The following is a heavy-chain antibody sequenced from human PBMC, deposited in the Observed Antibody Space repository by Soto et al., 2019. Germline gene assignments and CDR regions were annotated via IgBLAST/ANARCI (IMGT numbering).Heavy chain of an antibody. Sequence: SETLSLTCAVSGGSISSSNWWSWVRQPPGKGMEWIGEIYHSGSTNYNPSLKSRVAISVDKSKNQFSLKLSSVTAADTAVYYCARVWTTVTNWFDPWGQGTLVTVSS. CDR1: GGSISSSNW. J-gene: IGHJ5*02. D-gene: IGHD4-17*01. V-gene: IGHV4-4*02. CDR2: IYHSGST. CDR3: ARVWTTVTNWFDP.